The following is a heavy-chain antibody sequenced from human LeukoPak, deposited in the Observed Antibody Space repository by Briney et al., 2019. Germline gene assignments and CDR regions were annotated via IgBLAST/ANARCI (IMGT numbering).Heavy chain of an antibody. J-gene: IGHJ3*02. Sequence: GGSLRLSCAASGFTFRNYWMGWVRQAPGKGLEWVSAISGSGGSTYYADSVKGRFTISRDNSKNTLYLQMNSLRAEDTAVYYCAKSVRGVPYDAFDIWGQGTMVTVSS. CDR1: GFTFRNYW. V-gene: IGHV3-23*01. CDR2: ISGSGGST. CDR3: AKSVRGVPYDAFDI. D-gene: IGHD3-10*01.